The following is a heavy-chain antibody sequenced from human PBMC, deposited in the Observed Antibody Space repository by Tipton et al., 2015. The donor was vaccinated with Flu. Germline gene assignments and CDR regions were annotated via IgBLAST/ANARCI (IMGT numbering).Heavy chain of an antibody. Sequence: SLRLSCAASGFTFSSYAMIWVRQAPGKGLEWVANIKQDGSETDYVDSVKGRFSISRDNAKNSVYLQMISLRAEDTAVYYCARGRDSGHFFDYWGQGALVTVSS. CDR2: IKQDGSET. V-gene: IGHV3-7*01. D-gene: IGHD5-12*01. CDR1: GFTFSSYA. J-gene: IGHJ4*02. CDR3: ARGRDSGHFFDY.